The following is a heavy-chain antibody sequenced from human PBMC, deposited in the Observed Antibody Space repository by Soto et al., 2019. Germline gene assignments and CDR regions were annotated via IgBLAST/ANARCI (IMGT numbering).Heavy chain of an antibody. Sequence: GGSLRLSCAASGFRFDDYNMHWVRQAPGKGLEWVSLITWNGGNKYYEDSVKGRFTISRDGTTQSVSLQMSSLKREDTGVYYCARETLSFGSALDVWGQGTTVTVSS. V-gene: IGHV3-43*01. J-gene: IGHJ6*02. D-gene: IGHD3-3*01. CDR1: GFRFDDYN. CDR2: ITWNGGNK. CDR3: ARETLSFGSALDV.